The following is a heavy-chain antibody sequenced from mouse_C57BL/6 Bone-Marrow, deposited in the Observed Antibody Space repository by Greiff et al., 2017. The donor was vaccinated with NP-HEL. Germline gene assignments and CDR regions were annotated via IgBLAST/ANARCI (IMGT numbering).Heavy chain of an antibody. Sequence: QVQLQQPGAELVKPGASVKLSCKASGYTFTSYWMQWVKQRPGQGLEWIGEIDPSDSYTNYNQKFKGKATLTVDTSSSTAYMQLSSLTSADSAVYYCAIIYYDYDAGAWFAYWGQGTLVTVSA. CDR1: GYTFTSYW. CDR3: AIIYYDYDAGAWFAY. V-gene: IGHV1-50*01. CDR2: IDPSDSYT. J-gene: IGHJ3*01. D-gene: IGHD2-4*01.